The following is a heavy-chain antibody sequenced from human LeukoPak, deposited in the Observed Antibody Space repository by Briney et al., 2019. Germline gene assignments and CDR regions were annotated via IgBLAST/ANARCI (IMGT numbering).Heavy chain of an antibody. CDR2: ISGSGGST. V-gene: IGHV3-23*01. Sequence: GGSLRLSCAASGFIFSNYAMSWVRQLPGKGLEWVSAISGSGGSTFYADSVQGRFTISRDNSKNTLYLQLNSLRVEDTALYYSARDKIVVVVYTTLPDIWGQGTMVTVSS. D-gene: IGHD2-15*01. J-gene: IGHJ3*02. CDR3: ARDKIVVVVYTTLPDI. CDR1: GFIFSNYA.